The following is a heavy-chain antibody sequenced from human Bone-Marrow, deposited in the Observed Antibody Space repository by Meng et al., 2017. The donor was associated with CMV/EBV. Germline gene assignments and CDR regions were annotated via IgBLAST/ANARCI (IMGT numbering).Heavy chain of an antibody. CDR3: ARDPDYGGLPTMGLFDP. Sequence: ASVKVSCKASGYTFTSYAMHWVRQAPGQRLEWMGWSNAGNGNTKYSQEFQGRVTITRDTSASTAYMELSRLRSDDTAVYYCARDPDYGGLPTMGLFDPWGQGTLVTVSS. D-gene: IGHD4-23*01. CDR1: GYTFTSYA. V-gene: IGHV1-3*02. J-gene: IGHJ5*02. CDR2: SNAGNGNT.